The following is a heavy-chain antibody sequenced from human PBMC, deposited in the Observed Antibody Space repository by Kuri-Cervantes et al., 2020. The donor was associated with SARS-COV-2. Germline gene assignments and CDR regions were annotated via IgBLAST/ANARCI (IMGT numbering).Heavy chain of an antibody. CDR1: GGSFSAYY. Sequence: SETLSLTCAVYGGSFSAYYWRWSWIRQPPGKGLEWIGEINHSESTNYNPSLKSRVTISVDTSKNQFSLKLSSVTAADTAVYYCASQVYYYDSSGYYRYFDYWGQGTLVTVSS. J-gene: IGHJ4*02. D-gene: IGHD3-22*01. CDR3: ASQVYYYDSSGYYRYFDY. CDR2: INHSEST. V-gene: IGHV4-34*01.